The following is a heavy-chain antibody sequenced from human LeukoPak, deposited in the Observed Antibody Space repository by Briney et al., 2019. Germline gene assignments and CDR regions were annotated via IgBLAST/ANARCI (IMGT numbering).Heavy chain of an antibody. D-gene: IGHD6-19*01. V-gene: IGHV3-48*01. Sequence: QPGGSLRLSCAASGFTFSTYNMNWVRQAPGRGLEWVSYISGSSGAMYYADSVEGRFTISRDNSKNTLYLQMNSLRAEDTAVYSCAKGYSSGWPYYFDYWGQGTLVTVSS. CDR3: AKGYSSGWPYYFDY. CDR2: ISGSSGAM. J-gene: IGHJ4*02. CDR1: GFTFSTYN.